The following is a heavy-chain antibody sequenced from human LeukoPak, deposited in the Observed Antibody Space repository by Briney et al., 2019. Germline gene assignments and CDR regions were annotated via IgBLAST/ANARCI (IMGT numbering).Heavy chain of an antibody. V-gene: IGHV3-33*01. CDR2: IWSDGSNK. J-gene: IGHJ2*01. CDR3: ARVGWQTWSWYFDL. Sequence: PGTSLSLSCAASAFISSNYGMHWDSHAPGKGMGWVAFIWSDGSNKYYADSVKGLFTISRDNSKNTLYLQMNSLRAEDTAVYYCARVGWQTWSWYFDLWGRGTLVTVSS. CDR1: AFISSNYG. D-gene: IGHD2-15*01.